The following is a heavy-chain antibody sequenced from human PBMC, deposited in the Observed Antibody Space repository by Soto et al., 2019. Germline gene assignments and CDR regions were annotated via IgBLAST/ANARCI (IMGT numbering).Heavy chain of an antibody. J-gene: IGHJ6*02. CDR3: ARDRGEQQLVPPQYYYYYGMDV. V-gene: IGHV1-2*04. CDR2: INPNSGGT. D-gene: IGHD6-13*01. Sequence: ASVKVSCKASGYTFTGYYMHWVRQAPGQGLDWMGWINPNSGGTNYAQKFQGWVTMTRDTSISTAYMELSRMRSEDTAVYYCARDRGEQQLVPPQYYYYYGMDVWGQGTTVTVSS. CDR1: GYTFTGYY.